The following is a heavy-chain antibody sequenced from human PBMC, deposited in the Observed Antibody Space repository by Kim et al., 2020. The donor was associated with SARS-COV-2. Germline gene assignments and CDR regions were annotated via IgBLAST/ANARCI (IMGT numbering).Heavy chain of an antibody. J-gene: IGHJ6*02. CDR2: IKQDGSEK. CDR1: GFTFSSYW. V-gene: IGHV3-7*03. CDR3: ARDTLTIPGVTAIGASGEPYYYDCGMDV. D-gene: IGHD2-21*02. Sequence: GGSLRLSCAASGFTFSSYWMSWVRQAPGKGLEWVANIKQDGSEKSYVDSVKGRFTISRDNAKNSLYLQMNSLRAEDTAVYYCARDTLTIPGVTAIGASGEPYYYDCGMDVGGQGTGVTVSS.